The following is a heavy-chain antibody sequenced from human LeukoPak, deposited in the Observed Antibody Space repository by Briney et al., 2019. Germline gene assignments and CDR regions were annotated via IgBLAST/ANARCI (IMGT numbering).Heavy chain of an antibody. Sequence: GASVKVSCKASGYTFTSYAMNWVRQAPGQGLEWMGWINTNTGNPTYAQGFTGRIVFSLDTSVSTAYLQISSLKAEDTAVYYCARVSPPSWYEQLYYFDYWGQGTLVTVSS. J-gene: IGHJ4*02. D-gene: IGHD6-13*01. CDR3: ARVSPPSWYEQLYYFDY. CDR1: GYTFTSYA. V-gene: IGHV7-4-1*02. CDR2: INTNTGNP.